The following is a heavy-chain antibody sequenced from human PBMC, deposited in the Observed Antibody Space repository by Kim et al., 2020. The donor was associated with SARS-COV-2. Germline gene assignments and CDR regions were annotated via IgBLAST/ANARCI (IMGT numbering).Heavy chain of an antibody. CDR1: GVTFSSYS. CDR3: ARSGGGTIFGVVISQYYYYYMDV. CDR2: ISSSSRYI. D-gene: IGHD3-3*01. J-gene: IGHJ6*03. Sequence: GGSLRLSCAASGVTFSSYSMNWVRQAPGKGLEWVSSISSSSRYIYYADSVKGRFTISRDNAKNSLYLQMNSLRAEDTAVYYCARSGGGTIFGVVISQYYYYYMDVWGKGTTVTVSS. V-gene: IGHV3-21*01.